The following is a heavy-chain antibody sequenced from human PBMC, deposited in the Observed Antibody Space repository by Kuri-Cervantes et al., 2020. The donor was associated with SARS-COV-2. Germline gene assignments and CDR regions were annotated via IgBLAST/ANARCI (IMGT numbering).Heavy chain of an antibody. D-gene: IGHD6-13*01. Sequence: SETLSLTCTVSGGSISSGGYYWSWIRQPPGKGLEWIGYIYHSGSTYYNPSLKSRVTISVDRSKNQFSLKLSSVTAAGTAVYYCARARIAAAGYNWFDPWGQGTLVTVSS. J-gene: IGHJ5*02. V-gene: IGHV4-30-2*01. CDR3: ARARIAAAGYNWFDP. CDR2: IYHSGST. CDR1: GGSISSGGYY.